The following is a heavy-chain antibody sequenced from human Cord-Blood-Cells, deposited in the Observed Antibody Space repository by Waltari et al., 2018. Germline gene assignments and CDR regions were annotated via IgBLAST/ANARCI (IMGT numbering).Heavy chain of an antibody. V-gene: IGHV4-39*07. CDR3: ARKTTVTTGGAFDI. CDR1: GGSISSSSYY. CDR2: IYYSGST. D-gene: IGHD4-17*01. J-gene: IGHJ3*02. Sequence: QLQLQESGPGLVKPSETLSLTCTVSGGSISSSSYYWGWIRQPPGKGLEWIGSIYYSGSTYYNPSIKSRVTISVDTSKNQFSLKLSSVTAADTAVYYCARKTTVTTGGAFDIWGQGTMVTVSS.